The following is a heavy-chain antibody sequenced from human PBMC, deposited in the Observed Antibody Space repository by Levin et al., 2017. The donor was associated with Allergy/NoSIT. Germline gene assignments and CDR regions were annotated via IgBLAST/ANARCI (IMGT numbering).Heavy chain of an antibody. CDR3: ARDPDYYSGGNYYSDFDW. CDR1: GFTFSTYW. Sequence: GGSLRLSCAASGFTFSTYWMHWVRQAPGKGLVWVSRIKSDGSSTAYADSVKGRFTISRDNAKNTLYLQMNSLRAEDTAVYYCARDPDYYSGGNYYSDFDWWGQGTLVTVSS. V-gene: IGHV3-74*01. J-gene: IGHJ4*02. CDR2: IKSDGSST. D-gene: IGHD2-15*01.